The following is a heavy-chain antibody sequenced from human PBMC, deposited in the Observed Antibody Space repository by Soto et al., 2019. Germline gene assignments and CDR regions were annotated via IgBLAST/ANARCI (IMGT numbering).Heavy chain of an antibody. J-gene: IGHJ5*02. Sequence: SETMCLTCTVAGGNIISGCFYWIWNRQPPGKGLEWIGYIYYSGSTYYNPSLKSRVTVSVDTSKNQFSLKLSSVTAADTAVYYCARHPSDFWFDPWGQGTLVTVSS. V-gene: IGHV4-39*01. CDR2: IYYSGST. CDR3: ARHPSDFWFDP. CDR1: GGNIISGCFY. D-gene: IGHD2-21*02.